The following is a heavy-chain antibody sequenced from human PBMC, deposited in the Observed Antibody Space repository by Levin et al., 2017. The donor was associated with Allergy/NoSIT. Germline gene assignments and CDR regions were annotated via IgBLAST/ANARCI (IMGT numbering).Heavy chain of an antibody. Sequence: GGSLRLSCAASGFTFSSYSMNWVRQAPGKGLEWVSHISSSSSTIYYADSVKGRFTISRDNAKNSLYLQMNSLRDEDTAVYYCARDPGAYYGSGNYPFDYWGQGTLVTVSS. CDR3: ARDPGAYYGSGNYPFDY. CDR2: ISSSSSTI. J-gene: IGHJ4*02. CDR1: GFTFSSYS. D-gene: IGHD3-10*01. V-gene: IGHV3-48*02.